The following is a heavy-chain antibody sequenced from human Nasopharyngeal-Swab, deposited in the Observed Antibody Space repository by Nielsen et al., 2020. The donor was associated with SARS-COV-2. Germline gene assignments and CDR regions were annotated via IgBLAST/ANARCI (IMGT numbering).Heavy chain of an antibody. D-gene: IGHD2/OR15-2a*01. CDR3: VRGWRSNSFDY. CDR1: GSTPITYS. Sequence: GRPLRLSFPAPGSTPITYSMDWAPQLPGKGLDWVAHIGTSSTPIYYAASVRGRFSISRDTAKNSLSLLMSTLRGEVTAVYYCVRGWRSNSFDYWGQGARVTVSA. V-gene: IGHV3-48*01. J-gene: IGHJ4*01. CDR2: IGTSSTPI.